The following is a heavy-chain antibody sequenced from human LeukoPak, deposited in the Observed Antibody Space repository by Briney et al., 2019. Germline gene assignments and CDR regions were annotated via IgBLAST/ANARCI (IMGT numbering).Heavy chain of an antibody. J-gene: IGHJ4*02. Sequence: PSETLSLTCAVSGGSISSGGYSWSWIRQPPGKGLEWIGYIYYSGSTYYNPSLKSRVTISVDTSKNQFSLKPSSVTAADTAVYYCARDLTVTTFGYWGQGTLVTVSS. CDR1: GGSISSGGYS. V-gene: IGHV4-30-4*07. CDR2: IYYSGST. CDR3: ARDLTVTTFGY. D-gene: IGHD4-17*01.